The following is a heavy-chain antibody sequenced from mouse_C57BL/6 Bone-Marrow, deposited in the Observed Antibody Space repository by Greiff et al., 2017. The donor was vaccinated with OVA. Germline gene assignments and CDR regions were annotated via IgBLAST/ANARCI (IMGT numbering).Heavy chain of an antibody. V-gene: IGHV1-72*01. D-gene: IGHD1-1*01. J-gene: IGHJ2*01. CDR2: IDPNSGGT. CDR1: GYTFTSYW. CDR3: AREGVTGVEARFDY. Sequence: QVQLHQPGAELVKPGASVKLSCKASGYTFTSYWMLWVKQRPGRGLEWIGRIDPNSGGTKYNEKFKSKATLTVDKPSSTAYMQLSSLTSEESAVYYYAREGVTGVEARFDYWGKGNALTVSS.